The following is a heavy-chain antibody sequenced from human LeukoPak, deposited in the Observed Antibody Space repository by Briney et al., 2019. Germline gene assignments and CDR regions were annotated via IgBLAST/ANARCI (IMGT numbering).Heavy chain of an antibody. D-gene: IGHD6-19*01. V-gene: IGHV3-30-3*01. CDR3: AREGREWLSVGIDY. CDR2: MSYDGGNK. CDR1: GFTFSSYA. Sequence: GRSLRLSCAASGFTFSSYAMYWVRQAPGKGLEWVALMSYDGGNKYYADSVKGRFTISRDNSKNTLYLQMNSLGAEDTAVYYCAREGREWLSVGIDYWGRGTLVTVSS. J-gene: IGHJ4*02.